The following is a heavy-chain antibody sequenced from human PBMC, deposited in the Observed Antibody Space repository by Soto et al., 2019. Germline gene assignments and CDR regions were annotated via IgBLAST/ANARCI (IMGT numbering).Heavy chain of an antibody. CDR1: GFSLSTSGVG. D-gene: IGHD2-15*01. J-gene: IGHJ2*01. CDR2: IYLDDDK. Sequence: QITLKESGPTLVKPTQTLTLTCTFSGFSLSTSGVGVGWIRQPPGKALEWLALIYLDDDKRYSPSLKSRLTLSKDPSKNQVVLTMPNMDPVDTATYSGEHSLRGYCSGGSCYQGWYFDLWGRGTLVTVSS. CDR3: EHSLRGYCSGGSCYQGWYFDL. V-gene: IGHV2-5*02.